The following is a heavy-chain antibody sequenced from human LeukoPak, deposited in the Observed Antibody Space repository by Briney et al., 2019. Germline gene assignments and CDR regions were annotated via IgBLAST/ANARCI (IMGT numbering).Heavy chain of an antibody. CDR3: TTRQRYYYDSSGSYAFDI. Sequence: PGGSLRLSCAASGFTFSNAWMSWVRQAPGKGLEWVGRIKSKADGGTTDDAAPVKGRFTISRDDSKNTLYLQMNSLKTEDTAVYYCTTRQRYYYDSSGSYAFDIWGQGTMVTVSS. CDR1: GFTFSNAW. J-gene: IGHJ3*02. CDR2: IKSKADGGTT. D-gene: IGHD3-22*01. V-gene: IGHV3-15*01.